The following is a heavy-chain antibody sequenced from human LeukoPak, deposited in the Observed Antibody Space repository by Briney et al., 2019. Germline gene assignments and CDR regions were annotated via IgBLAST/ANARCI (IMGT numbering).Heavy chain of an antibody. D-gene: IGHD3-22*01. Sequence: SGTLSLTCTVSGGSISSSSYYWGWIRQPPGKGLEWIGSIYYSGSTYYNPSLKSRVTISVDTSKNQFSLKLSSVTAADTAVYYCASREFDSGGYYGYWGQGTLVTVSS. V-gene: IGHV4-39*01. CDR1: GGSISSSSYY. CDR2: IYYSGST. J-gene: IGHJ4*02. CDR3: ASREFDSGGYYGY.